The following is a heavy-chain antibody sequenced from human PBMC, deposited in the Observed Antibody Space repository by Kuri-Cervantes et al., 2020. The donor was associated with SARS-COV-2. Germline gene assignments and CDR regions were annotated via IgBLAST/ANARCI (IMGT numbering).Heavy chain of an antibody. J-gene: IGHJ6*02. CDR3: ARTNRGRYYYYYGMDV. CDR2: INHSGST. V-gene: IGHV4-34*01. Sequence: ESLKISCAVYGGSFSGYYWSWIRQPPGKGLEWIGEINHSGSTNYNPSLKSRVTISVDTSKNQFSLKLSSVTAADTAVYHCARTNRGRYYYYYGMDVWGQGTTVTVSS. D-gene: IGHD3-10*01. CDR1: GGSFSGYY.